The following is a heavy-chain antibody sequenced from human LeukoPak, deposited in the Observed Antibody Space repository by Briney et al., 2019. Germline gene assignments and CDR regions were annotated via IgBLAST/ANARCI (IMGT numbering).Heavy chain of an antibody. Sequence: SETLSLTCTVSGGSISSYYWSWIRQPPGKGLEWIGYIYYSGSTNYNPSLKSRVTISVDTSKNQFSLKLSSVTAADTAVYYCARLANVLLWFGDRPGAFDIWGQGTMVTVSS. CDR1: GGSISSYY. CDR3: ARLANVLLWFGDRPGAFDI. D-gene: IGHD3-10*01. V-gene: IGHV4-59*08. CDR2: IYYSGST. J-gene: IGHJ3*02.